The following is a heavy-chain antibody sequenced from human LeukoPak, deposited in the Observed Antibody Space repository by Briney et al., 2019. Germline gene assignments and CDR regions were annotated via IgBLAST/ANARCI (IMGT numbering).Heavy chain of an antibody. V-gene: IGHV3-11*01. CDR3: ARVGDCSSSSCFWEYYFDY. CDR2: ISSSGSTI. J-gene: IGHJ4*02. D-gene: IGHD2-2*01. Sequence: PGGSLRLSCAASGFTFSDYYMSWIRQAPGKGLEWVSYISSSGSTIYYADSVKGRFTISMDNAKNSLYLQMNSLRAEHTAVYYCARVGDCSSSSCFWEYYFDYWGQGTLVTVSS. CDR1: GFTFSDYY.